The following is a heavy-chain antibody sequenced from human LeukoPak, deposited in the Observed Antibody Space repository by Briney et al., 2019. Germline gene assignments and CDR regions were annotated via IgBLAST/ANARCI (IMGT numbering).Heavy chain of an antibody. Sequence: PSETLSLTCTVSGGSISSYYWSWIRQPPGKGLEWIGYIYYSGSTNYNPSLKSRVTMSVDTSKNQFSLKLSSVTAADTAVYYCARDAPYYYGSGTRNYYMDVWGKGTTVTISS. CDR3: ARDAPYYYGSGTRNYYMDV. D-gene: IGHD3-10*01. CDR2: IYYSGST. CDR1: GGSISSYY. J-gene: IGHJ6*03. V-gene: IGHV4-59*12.